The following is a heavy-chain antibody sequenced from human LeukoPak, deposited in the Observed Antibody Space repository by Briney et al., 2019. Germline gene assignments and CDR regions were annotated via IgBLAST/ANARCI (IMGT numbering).Heavy chain of an antibody. Sequence: PGGSLRLSCAASGFTFSSYSMNWVRQAPGKGLEWVSSISSSSSYIYYADSVKGRFTISRDNTKNSLYLQMNSLRAEDTAVYYCARDLNYCCGGDCYSGSADYWGQGTLVTVSS. D-gene: IGHD2-21*02. CDR3: ARDLNYCCGGDCYSGSADY. CDR2: ISSSSSYI. CDR1: GFTFSSYS. J-gene: IGHJ4*02. V-gene: IGHV3-21*01.